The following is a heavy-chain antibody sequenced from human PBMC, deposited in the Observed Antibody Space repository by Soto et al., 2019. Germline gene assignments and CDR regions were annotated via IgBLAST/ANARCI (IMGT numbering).Heavy chain of an antibody. D-gene: IGHD3-16*01. J-gene: IGHJ4*02. CDR2: IYHSGST. V-gene: IGHV4-39*07. CDR1: GDSIRSCNHY. Sequence: TSETLSLTCTVSGDSIRSCNHYWGWIRQPPGKGLEWIGSIYHSGSTYYNPSLKSRVTISVDTSKNQFSLKLSSVTAADTAVYYCARSDGGVDYWGQGTLVTVPS. CDR3: ARSDGGVDY.